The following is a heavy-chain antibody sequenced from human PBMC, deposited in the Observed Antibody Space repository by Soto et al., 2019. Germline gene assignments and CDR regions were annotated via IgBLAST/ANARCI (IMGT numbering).Heavy chain of an antibody. Sequence: QVQLVESGGGVVQPGGSLRLSCAVSGFTFSYYGFHWVRQAPGKGLEWVAVMHTGGNEKYYVDSVKGRFTVSRDDSRNMVYLEMSGLRAEDTAEYFCARDADTTGHYSHFDLWGRGALVAVS. CDR3: ARDADTTGHYSHFDL. J-gene: IGHJ4*02. CDR2: MHTGGNEK. D-gene: IGHD3-9*01. V-gene: IGHV3-33*08. CDR1: GFTFSYYG.